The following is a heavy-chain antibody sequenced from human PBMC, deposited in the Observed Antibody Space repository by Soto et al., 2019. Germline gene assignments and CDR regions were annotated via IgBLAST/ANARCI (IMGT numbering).Heavy chain of an antibody. J-gene: IGHJ4*02. CDR1: GYTFTSYY. CDR3: ATTRRWLRRLFDY. Sequence: ASVQVSCKASGYTFTSYYMHWVRQAPGQGLEWMGIINPSGGSTSYAQKFQGRVTMTRDTSTSTVYMELSSLRSEDTAVYYCATTRRWLRRLFDYWGQGTLVTVSS. CDR2: INPSGGST. D-gene: IGHD5-12*01. V-gene: IGHV1-46*01.